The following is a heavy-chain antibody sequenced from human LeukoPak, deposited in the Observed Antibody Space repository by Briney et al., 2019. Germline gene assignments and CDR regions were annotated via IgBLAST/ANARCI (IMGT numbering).Heavy chain of an antibody. J-gene: IGHJ6*03. D-gene: IGHD3-3*01. CDR2: INHSGST. Sequence: SETLSLTCAVYGGSFSGYYWSWIRQPPGKGLEWIGEINHSGSTNYNPSLKSRVTISVDTSKNQFSLKLSSVTAADTAVYYCARSRGVLRLFNMDVWGKGTTVTVSS. CDR1: GGSFSGYY. CDR3: ARSRGVLRLFNMDV. V-gene: IGHV4-34*01.